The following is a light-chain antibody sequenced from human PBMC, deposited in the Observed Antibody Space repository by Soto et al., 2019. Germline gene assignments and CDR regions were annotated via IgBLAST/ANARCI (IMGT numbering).Light chain of an antibody. Sequence: DIQMTQSPSTLSVSVVDRVTITCLASQTISFSLAWYQQKPGKAPKLLIYDASTLQSGVPSRFSGSESGTEFILTISGLQPDDFATYYCQQVNSFPWTCGQGTKGDIK. CDR2: DAS. CDR1: QTISFS. CDR3: QQVNSFPWT. V-gene: IGKV1-5*01. J-gene: IGKJ1*01.